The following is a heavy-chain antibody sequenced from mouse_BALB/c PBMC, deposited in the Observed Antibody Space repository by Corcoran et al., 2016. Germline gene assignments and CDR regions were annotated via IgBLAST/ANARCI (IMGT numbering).Heavy chain of an antibody. CDR3: ALYGSWFAY. D-gene: IGHD2-1*01. CDR1: GFNIKDYY. Sequence: EVQLQQSGAELVRPGALVKLSCKASGFNIKDYYMHWVKQRPEQGLEWIGWIDPENGNTIYDPKFQGKASITADTSSNTAYLQLSSLTSEDTAVYYCALYGSWFAYWGQGTQVTVSA. V-gene: IGHV14-1*02. J-gene: IGHJ3*01. CDR2: IDPENGNT.